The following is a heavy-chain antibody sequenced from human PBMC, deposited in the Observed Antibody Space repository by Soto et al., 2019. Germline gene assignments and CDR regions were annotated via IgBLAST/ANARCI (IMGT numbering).Heavy chain of an antibody. V-gene: IGHV4-59*01. CDR3: ARDKIRSGLDY. D-gene: IGHD6-19*01. Sequence: SETLSLTCTVSGGSISSYYWSWIRQPPGKGLEWIGYIYYSGSTNYNPSLKSRVTISVDTSKNQFSLKLSSVTAADTAVYYYARDKIRSGLDYWGQGTLVTVSS. CDR1: GGSISSYY. J-gene: IGHJ4*02. CDR2: IYYSGST.